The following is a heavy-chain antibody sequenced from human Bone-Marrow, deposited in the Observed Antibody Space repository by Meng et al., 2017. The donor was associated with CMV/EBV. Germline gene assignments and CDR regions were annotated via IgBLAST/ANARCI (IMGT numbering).Heavy chain of an antibody. J-gene: IGHJ4*02. CDR1: GYTFTSYY. Sequence: ASVKVSCKASGYTFTSYYMHWVRQAPGQGLEWMGIINPSGGSTSYAQKFQGRVTITADKSTSTAYMELSSLRSEDTAVYYCARVGYCSSTSCPNDYWGQGTLVTVSS. CDR2: INPSGGST. CDR3: ARVGYCSSTSCPNDY. V-gene: IGHV1-46*01. D-gene: IGHD2-2*01.